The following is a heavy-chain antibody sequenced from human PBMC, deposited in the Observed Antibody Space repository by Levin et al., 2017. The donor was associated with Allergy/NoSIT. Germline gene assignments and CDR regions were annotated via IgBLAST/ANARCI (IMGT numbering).Heavy chain of an antibody. CDR1: GFTFDNFG. CDR2: IRSNAYGGTT. CDR3: TRIYCSSTSCYLVYFQH. V-gene: IGHV3-49*04. D-gene: IGHD2-2*01. J-gene: IGHJ1*01. Sequence: GESLKISCTVSGFTFDNFGLTWVRQAPGKGLELVGFIRSNAYGGTTEYAASVKGRFTISKDDSKSIAYLQMDSLKTEDTAVYYCTRIYCSSTSCYLVYFQHRGQGTLVTVSS.